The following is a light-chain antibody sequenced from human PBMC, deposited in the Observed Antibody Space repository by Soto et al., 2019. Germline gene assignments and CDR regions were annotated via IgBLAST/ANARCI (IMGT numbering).Light chain of an antibody. V-gene: IGKV4-1*01. J-gene: IGKJ1*01. Sequence: DIVMTQSPDSLAVSLGERATINCKSSQSVLYSSNNKNYLAWYQQKPGHPPKLLIYWASTRESGVPDRFSGRRSGRDFSLTISSLQAEDVAVYYCQQYYITPGTFCQETKVEIK. CDR1: QSVLYSSNNKNY. CDR3: QQYYITPGT. CDR2: WAS.